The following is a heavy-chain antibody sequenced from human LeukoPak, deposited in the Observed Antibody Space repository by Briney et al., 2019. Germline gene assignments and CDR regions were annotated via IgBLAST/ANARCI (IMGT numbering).Heavy chain of an antibody. CDR2: ISSSSSTI. CDR1: GFTFTSYE. J-gene: IGHJ4*02. Sequence: PGGSLRLSCAASGFTFTSYEMNWVRQAPGQGLEWVSYISSSSSTIYYADSVRGRFTISRDNAKNSLYLQMNTPRADATAVSYFARGGPQAPYWGQGTLVTVSS. V-gene: IGHV3-48*03. CDR3: ARGGPQAPY.